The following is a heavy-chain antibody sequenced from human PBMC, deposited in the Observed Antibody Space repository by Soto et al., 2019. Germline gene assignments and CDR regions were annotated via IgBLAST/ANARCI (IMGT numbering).Heavy chain of an antibody. D-gene: IGHD7-27*01. V-gene: IGHV3-48*03. CDR1: GFLFRNYE. J-gene: IGHJ4*02. CDR3: VSQPHWARPFES. CDR2: ISTTGGHV. Sequence: EVRLVESGGDLVKSGGSLRLSCVGSGFLFRNYEMNWVRQAPGKGLEWLAHISTTGGHVSESDSVKGRFTISRDNTKLTLYLQMNRLRTEDTGVYYCVSQPHWARPFESWVQRTLVNVSS.